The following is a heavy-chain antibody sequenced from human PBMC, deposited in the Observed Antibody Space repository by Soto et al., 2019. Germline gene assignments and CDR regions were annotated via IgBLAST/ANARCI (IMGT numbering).Heavy chain of an antibody. CDR3: ARVSAADYWYFDL. Sequence: GGSLRLSCAASGFTVSSNYMSWVRQAPGKGLEWVSVIYSGGSTYYADSVKGRFTISRDNSKNTLYLQMNSLRAEDTAVYYCARVSAADYWYFDLWGRGTLVTVSS. D-gene: IGHD6-13*01. V-gene: IGHV3-66*01. J-gene: IGHJ2*01. CDR1: GFTVSSNY. CDR2: IYSGGST.